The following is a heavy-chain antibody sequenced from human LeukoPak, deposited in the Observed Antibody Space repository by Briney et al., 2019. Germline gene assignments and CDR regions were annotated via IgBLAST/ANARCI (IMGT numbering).Heavy chain of an antibody. J-gene: IGHJ4*02. CDR2: ITSKTDGGTT. Sequence: KTGGSLRLSCAASGFTFSSYWMSWVRQAPGKGLEWVGRITSKTDGGTTDYAAPVKGRFTISRDDSKNTLHLHMNSLKTEDTAVYYCTEDLYESSGYTLDYWGQGTRVTVSS. D-gene: IGHD3-22*01. CDR1: GFTFSSYW. CDR3: TEDLYESSGYTLDY. V-gene: IGHV3-15*01.